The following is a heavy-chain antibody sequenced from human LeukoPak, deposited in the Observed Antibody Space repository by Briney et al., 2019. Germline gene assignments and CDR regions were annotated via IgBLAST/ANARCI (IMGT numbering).Heavy chain of an antibody. CDR1: GYTFTSYA. CDR2: INAGNGNT. J-gene: IGHJ6*02. Sequence: ASVNVSCKASGYTFTSYAMHWVRQAPGQRLEWMGWINAGNGNTKYSQKFQGRVTITRDTSASTAYMELSSLRSEDTAVYYCARDPGIAAAPRYYYYGMDVWGQGTTVTVSS. CDR3: ARDPGIAAAPRYYYYGMDV. V-gene: IGHV1-3*01. D-gene: IGHD6-13*01.